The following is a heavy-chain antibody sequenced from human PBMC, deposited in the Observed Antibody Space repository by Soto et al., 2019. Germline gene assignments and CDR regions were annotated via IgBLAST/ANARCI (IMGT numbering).Heavy chain of an antibody. Sequence: SVKVSCKASGGPFSSYAISWVRQAPGQGLEWMGGIIPIFGTANYAQKFQGSVTITADKSTSTAHMELSSLRSEDTAVYYCARGPPNKTYYYDSSGYYSSYWYFDLWGRGTLVTVSS. V-gene: IGHV1-69*06. CDR3: ARGPPNKTYYYDSSGYYSSYWYFDL. J-gene: IGHJ2*01. CDR1: GGPFSSYA. CDR2: IIPIFGTA. D-gene: IGHD3-22*01.